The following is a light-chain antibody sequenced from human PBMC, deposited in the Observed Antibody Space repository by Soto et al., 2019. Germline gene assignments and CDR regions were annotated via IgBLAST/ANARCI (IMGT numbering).Light chain of an antibody. Sequence: QSVMTQPPSASGTPGQRVSISCSGTSANIGNNVVCWYQHLPGMAPKLLIYSTDQRPSGVPDRFSGSKSGTSASLAISGLRSEDEADYYCLSWDDSPSGLVFGLGTKV. V-gene: IGLV1-47*02. CDR1: SANIGNNV. J-gene: IGLJ1*01. CDR3: LSWDDSPSGLV. CDR2: STD.